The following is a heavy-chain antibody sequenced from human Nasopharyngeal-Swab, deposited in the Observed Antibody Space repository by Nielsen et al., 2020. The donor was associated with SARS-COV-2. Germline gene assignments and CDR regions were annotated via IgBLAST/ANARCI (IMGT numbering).Heavy chain of an antibody. Sequence: SVKVSCKASGGTFSSYAISWVRQAPGQGLEWMGGIIPIFGTANYAQKFQGRVTITADESTSTAYMELSSLRSEDTAVYYCAREDIVVVPAAKDHYYYYYGMDVWGQGTTVTVSS. CDR3: AREDIVVVPAAKDHYYYYYGMDV. D-gene: IGHD2-2*01. CDR1: GGTFSSYA. V-gene: IGHV1-69*13. J-gene: IGHJ6*02. CDR2: IIPIFGTA.